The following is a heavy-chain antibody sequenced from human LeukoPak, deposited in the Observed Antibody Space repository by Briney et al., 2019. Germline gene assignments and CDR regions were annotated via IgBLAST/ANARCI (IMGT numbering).Heavy chain of an antibody. Sequence: ASVKVSCKASGDNFNVYFFHWVRQAPGQGLEWMGWINNHNGGTNYAQKLEGRVTMTRDTSIATAYMELSSLRSDDTALYYCARIAEMHLQYYSDYWGQGILVTVSS. CDR1: GDNFNVYF. D-gene: IGHD5-24*01. V-gene: IGHV1-2*02. J-gene: IGHJ4*02. CDR2: INNHNGGT. CDR3: ARIAEMHLQYYSDY.